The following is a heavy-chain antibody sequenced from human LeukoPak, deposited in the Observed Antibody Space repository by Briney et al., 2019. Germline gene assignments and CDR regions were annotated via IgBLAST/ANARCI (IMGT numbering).Heavy chain of an antibody. CDR2: ISDSGTSI. CDR1: GFTFSSYE. Sequence: GGSLRLSCAACGFTFSSYEVNWVRQAPGKGLEWVSYISDSGTSIYYADSVKGRFSISRDNAKNTRQLRTRLLSTEDTAVYYCVRASTSLWGQGTLVTVSS. J-gene: IGHJ4*02. CDR3: VRASTSL. V-gene: IGHV3-48*03.